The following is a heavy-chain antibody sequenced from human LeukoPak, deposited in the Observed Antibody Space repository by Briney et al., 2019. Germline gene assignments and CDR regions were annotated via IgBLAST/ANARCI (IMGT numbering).Heavy chain of an antibody. D-gene: IGHD3-10*01. V-gene: IGHV3-23*01. CDR1: GFTFSSCA. Sequence: TGGSLRLSCAASGFTFSSCAMNWVRQSPVKGLEWVSAISGSGGSTYYADSLMGRFTISRDNSRNKVYLQMNRLRAEDKAVYYCAKDRSGGSGTLFPIFDYWGQGTLVTVSS. CDR3: AKDRSGGSGTLFPIFDY. CDR2: ISGSGGST. J-gene: IGHJ4*02.